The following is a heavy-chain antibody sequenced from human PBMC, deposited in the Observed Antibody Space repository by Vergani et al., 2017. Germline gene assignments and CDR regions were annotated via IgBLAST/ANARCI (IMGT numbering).Heavy chain of an antibody. D-gene: IGHD2-15*01. CDR3: ATAGTAYCRGASCYDFFED. CDR1: GFTFTNYG. J-gene: IGHJ4*02. CDR2: TRYDGIVE. Sequence: QVQLVESGGGVVQPGGSLRLSCAASGFTFTNYGMHWVRLAPGKGLEWVAFTRYDGIVEYYGDSVRGRFTISRDNSKNTLYLQMNRLRPEDTAVYYCATAGTAYCRGASCYDFFEDWGQETLVTVAS. V-gene: IGHV3-30*02.